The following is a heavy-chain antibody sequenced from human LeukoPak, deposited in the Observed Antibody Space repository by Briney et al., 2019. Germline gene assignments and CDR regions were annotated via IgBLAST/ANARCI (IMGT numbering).Heavy chain of an antibody. V-gene: IGHV3-33*01. CDR2: IWYDGSNK. CDR3: ASGYYYNY. D-gene: IGHD3-22*01. CDR1: GFSFSDYG. J-gene: IGHJ4*02. Sequence: PGGSLRLSCAASGFSFSDYGMDWVRQAPGKGLEWVAVIWYDGSNKYYADSVKGRFTISRDNSKNTLYLQMNSLSAEDTAVYYCASGYYYNYWGQGTLVTVSS.